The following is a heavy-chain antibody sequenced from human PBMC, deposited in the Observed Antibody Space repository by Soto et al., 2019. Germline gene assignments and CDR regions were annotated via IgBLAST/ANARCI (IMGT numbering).Heavy chain of an antibody. D-gene: IGHD5-18*01. J-gene: IGHJ4*02. CDR3: ATNERRDRYSLGC. V-gene: IGHV1-69*13. CDR1: GVPFTRQD. Sequence: SVKVSCKGSGVPFTRQDMRCQRQASGQWLEWMGGIIPIFGTPQYAEKFPDRVTITAEESTSTAYXEVSSLISVDSSVYDCATNERRDRYSLGCWRQGTLVTVAS. CDR2: IIPIFGTP.